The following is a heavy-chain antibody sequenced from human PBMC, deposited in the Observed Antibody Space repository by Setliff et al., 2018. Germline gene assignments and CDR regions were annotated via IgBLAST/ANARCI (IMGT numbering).Heavy chain of an antibody. CDR3: ARGPSNYDLLTGCDC. Sequence: ASVKVSCKASGYTFTDYYIHWVRQAPGQGLEWMGRINPDSGGTNYAQKFQGRVTMTRDTSITAAYMELSRLRSDDSAVYYCARGPSNYDLLTGCDCWGQGTLVSVS. J-gene: IGHJ4*02. CDR1: GYTFTDYY. D-gene: IGHD3-9*01. CDR2: INPDSGGT. V-gene: IGHV1-2*06.